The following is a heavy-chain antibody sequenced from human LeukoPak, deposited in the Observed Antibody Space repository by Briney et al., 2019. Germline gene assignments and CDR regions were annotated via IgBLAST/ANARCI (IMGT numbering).Heavy chain of an antibody. CDR3: ARGAAAGILRNWYFDL. D-gene: IGHD6-13*01. V-gene: IGHV1-2*02. CDR1: GYAFTAYY. CDR2: INPNSGGT. J-gene: IGHJ2*01. Sequence: ASVKVSCKASGYAFTAYYMHWVRQAPGQGLECMGWINPNSGGTNYVQKFQGRVTMTRDTSISTAYLELSSLRSDDTAVYYCARGAAAGILRNWYFDLWGRVTLVTVSS.